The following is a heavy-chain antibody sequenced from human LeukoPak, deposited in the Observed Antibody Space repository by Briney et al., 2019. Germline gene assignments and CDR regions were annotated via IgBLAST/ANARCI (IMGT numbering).Heavy chain of an antibody. CDR2: IYYSGST. V-gene: IGHV4-59*01. CDR1: GGSISSYY. CDR3: AREREGYDSSGYYSYNWFDP. D-gene: IGHD3-22*01. J-gene: IGHJ5*02. Sequence: SSETLSLTCTVSGGSISSYYWSWIRQPPGKGLEWIGYIYYSGSTNYNPSLKSRVTIPVDTSKNQFSLKLSSVTAADTAVYYCAREREGYDSSGYYSYNWFDPWGQGTLVTVSS.